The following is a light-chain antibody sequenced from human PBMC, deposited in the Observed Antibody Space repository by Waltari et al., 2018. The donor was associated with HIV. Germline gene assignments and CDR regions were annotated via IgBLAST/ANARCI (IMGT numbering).Light chain of an antibody. J-gene: IGLJ3*02. CDR1: SSDVGSYND. CDR3: SSFTASGTQV. CDR2: EVT. Sequence: QSALAQPASVSGSPGQSITISCTGTSSDVGSYNDVSWYQHHPGKPPKLMIYEVTSRPSGVSNRFSGSKSGNTASLTISGLQAEDEADYYCSSFTASGTQVFGGGTKLTVL. V-gene: IGLV2-14*01.